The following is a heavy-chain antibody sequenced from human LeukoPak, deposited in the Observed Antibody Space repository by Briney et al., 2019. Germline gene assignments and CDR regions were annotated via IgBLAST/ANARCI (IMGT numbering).Heavy chain of an antibody. J-gene: IGHJ1*01. CDR1: GFTFSSYA. CDR2: ISGSGGST. Sequence: PGGSLRLSCAASGFTFSSYAMSWVRQAPGKGLEWVSAISGSGGSTYYADSVKGRFTISRDNSKNTLYLQMNSLRAEDTAVYYCAKIGRFLMVYAGYFQHWGQGTLVTVSS. D-gene: IGHD2-8*01. CDR3: AKIGRFLMVYAGYFQH. V-gene: IGHV3-23*01.